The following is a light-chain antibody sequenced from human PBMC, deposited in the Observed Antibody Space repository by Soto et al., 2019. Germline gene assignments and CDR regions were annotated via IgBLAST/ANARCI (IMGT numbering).Light chain of an antibody. CDR3: IIMLQPPLT. V-gene: IGKV2-28*01. Sequence: DIVVTQSPLSLPVTPGEPASISCRSSQSLLHINGYNYLDWYLQKPGQSPQLMIYLASNRSSGVXXSFSVSASNRSFRLQNSRPEAEDFGVCFCIIMLQPPLTFGRGTK. J-gene: IGKJ4*01. CDR1: QSLLHINGYNY. CDR2: LAS.